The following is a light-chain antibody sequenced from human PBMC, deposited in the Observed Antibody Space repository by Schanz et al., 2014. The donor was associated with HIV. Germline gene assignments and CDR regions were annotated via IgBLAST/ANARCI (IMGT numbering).Light chain of an antibody. J-gene: IGKJ4*01. CDR3: QQGGSWPLT. CDR2: GAS. CDR1: QSVSSN. V-gene: IGKV3D-15*01. Sequence: EIVMTQSPATLSVSPGERATLSCRASQSVSSNLAWYQQKPGQAPRLLIYGASSRATGIPDRFSGSGSGTDFHLTISRLEPEDFALYYCQQGGSWPLTFGGGTKVEIK.